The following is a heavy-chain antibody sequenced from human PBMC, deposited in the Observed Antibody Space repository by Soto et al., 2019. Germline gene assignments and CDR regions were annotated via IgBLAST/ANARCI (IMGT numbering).Heavy chain of an antibody. CDR2: VSADGGRT. Sequence: EMQLLESGGGSAQSGGSLRLSCAASGFAFDRHAINWVRQAPGKGLEWVSSVSADGGRTYYADSVKGRFTISRDNSKNTVFLHMDTLSAEDSAVSFCVRDRTGDFVWFFDVWGRGALVTVSS. D-gene: IGHD2-21*01. CDR1: GFAFDRHA. J-gene: IGHJ2*01. CDR3: VRDRTGDFVWFFDV. V-gene: IGHV3-23*01.